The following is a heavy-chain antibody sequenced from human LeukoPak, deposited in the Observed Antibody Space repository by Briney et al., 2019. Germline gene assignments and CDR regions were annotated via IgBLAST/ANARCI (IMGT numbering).Heavy chain of an antibody. D-gene: IGHD3-3*01. Sequence: GGSLRLSCAASGFTFSSYGMHWVRQAPGKGLEWVSAISGSGGSTYYADSVKGRFTISRDNSKNTLYLQMNSLRAEDTAVYYCAKDSYDFWSGYTYWGQGTLVTVSS. V-gene: IGHV3-23*01. CDR1: GFTFSSYG. CDR3: AKDSYDFWSGYTY. J-gene: IGHJ4*02. CDR2: ISGSGGST.